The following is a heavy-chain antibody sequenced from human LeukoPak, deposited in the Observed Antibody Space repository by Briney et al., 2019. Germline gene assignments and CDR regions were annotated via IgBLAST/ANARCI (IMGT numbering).Heavy chain of an antibody. V-gene: IGHV3-7*01. CDR3: ASGGTYSSGP. Sequence: GGSLRLSCAASGFTFSGYWMSWVRQAPGKGLEWVANIKQDGSEKCYVDSVKGRFTISRDNAKNSLYLQMNSLRAEDTAVYYCASGGTYSSGPWGQGTLVTVSS. CDR1: GFTFSGYW. D-gene: IGHD3-22*01. J-gene: IGHJ5*02. CDR2: IKQDGSEK.